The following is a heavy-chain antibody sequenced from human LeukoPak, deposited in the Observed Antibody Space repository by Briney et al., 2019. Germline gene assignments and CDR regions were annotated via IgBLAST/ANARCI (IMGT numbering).Heavy chain of an antibody. J-gene: IGHJ4*02. D-gene: IGHD6-13*01. CDR1: GFTFSTYA. V-gene: IGHV3-23*01. CDR2: ISDIGGRT. Sequence: PGGSLRLSCAASGFTFSTYAMSWVRQTPEEGLEWISEISDIGGRTYYADSVKGRFTISRDNSKNTLYLQMNSLRVEDTAVYYCAKEIRSGPMGYNFDYWGQGTLVTVSS. CDR3: AKEIRSGPMGYNFDY.